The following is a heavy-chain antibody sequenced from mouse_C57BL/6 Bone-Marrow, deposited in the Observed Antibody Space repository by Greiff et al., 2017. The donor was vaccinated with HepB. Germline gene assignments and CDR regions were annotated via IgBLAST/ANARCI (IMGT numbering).Heavy chain of an antibody. J-gene: IGHJ3*01. V-gene: IGHV14-4*01. CDR3: TTGGDYDWFAY. D-gene: IGHD2-4*01. CDR2: IDPENGDT. CDR1: GFNIKDHY. Sequence: EVQLQQSGAELVRPGASVKLSCTASGFNIKDHYMHWVKQRPEQGLEWIGWIDPENGDTEYASKFQGKATITADTSSNTAYLQLSSLTSEDTAVYYCTTGGDYDWFAYWGQGTLVTVSA.